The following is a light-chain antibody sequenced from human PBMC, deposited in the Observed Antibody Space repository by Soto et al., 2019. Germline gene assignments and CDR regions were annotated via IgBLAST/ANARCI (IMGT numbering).Light chain of an antibody. CDR3: CSYAGSSTPFVV. CDR2: EGS. V-gene: IGLV2-23*01. J-gene: IGLJ2*01. Sequence: QSALTQPASVSGSPGQSITISCTGTSSDVGSYNLVSWYQQHPGKAPKLMIYEGSKRPSGVSNRFSGSKSGNTASLTISGLQAEDEAHYYCCSYAGSSTPFVVFGGGTKLTVL. CDR1: SSDVGSYNL.